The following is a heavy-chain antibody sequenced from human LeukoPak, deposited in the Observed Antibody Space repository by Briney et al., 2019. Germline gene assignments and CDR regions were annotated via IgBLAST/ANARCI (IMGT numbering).Heavy chain of an antibody. V-gene: IGHV1-69*05. Sequence: ASMKVSCKASGGTFSSYAISWVRQAPGQGLEWMGGIIPIFGTANYAQKFQGRVTITTDESTSTAYMELSSLRSEDTAVYYCARGTLTVDRYYYMDVWGKGTTVTVSS. D-gene: IGHD4-23*01. CDR1: GGTFSSYA. J-gene: IGHJ6*03. CDR3: ARGTLTVDRYYYMDV. CDR2: IIPIFGTA.